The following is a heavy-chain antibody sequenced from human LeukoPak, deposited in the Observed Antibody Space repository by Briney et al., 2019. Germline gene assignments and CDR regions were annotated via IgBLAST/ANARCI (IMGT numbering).Heavy chain of an antibody. CDR1: GDSIDSYY. CDR3: AGRSARYFGS. V-gene: IGHV4-59*01. J-gene: IGHJ4*02. D-gene: IGHD1-26*01. Sequence: SETLSLTCTVSGDSIDSYYWSWIRQPPGEGLQWIGYVFYSGPTNYDASLTSRVAISVDRSKNQFSLKLTSVSAADTAVYYCAGRSARYFGSWGQGTPVTVSS. CDR2: VFYSGPT.